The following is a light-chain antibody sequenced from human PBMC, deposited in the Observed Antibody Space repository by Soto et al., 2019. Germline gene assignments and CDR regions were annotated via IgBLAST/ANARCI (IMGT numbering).Light chain of an antibody. CDR1: SSDVGFYNY. V-gene: IGLV2-14*01. Sequence: QSVLTQPASVSGSPGQSITISCTGTSSDVGFYNYVSWYQQHPGKAPKFMIYDVTNRPSGVSDRFSGSKSGNTASLTISGLQTEDEADYYCMSYTTSIIYVFGSGTKVTVL. J-gene: IGLJ1*01. CDR3: MSYTTSIIYV. CDR2: DVT.